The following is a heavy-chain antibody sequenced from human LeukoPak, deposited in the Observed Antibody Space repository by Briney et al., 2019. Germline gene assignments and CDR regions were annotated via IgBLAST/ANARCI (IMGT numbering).Heavy chain of an antibody. CDR3: ARHNLYDSSGYYYWYFDL. D-gene: IGHD3-22*01. Sequence: PSETLSLTCTVSGGSISSSSYYWGWIRQPPGKGLEWIGSIYYSGSTYYNPSLKSRVTISVDTSKNQFSLKLSSVTAADTAVYYCARHNLYDSSGYYYWYFDLWGRGTLVTVPS. CDR2: IYYSGST. V-gene: IGHV4-39*01. CDR1: GGSISSSSYY. J-gene: IGHJ2*01.